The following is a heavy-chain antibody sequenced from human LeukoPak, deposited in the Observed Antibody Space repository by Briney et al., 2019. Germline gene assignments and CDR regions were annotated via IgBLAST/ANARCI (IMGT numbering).Heavy chain of an antibody. Sequence: SETLSLTCAVSGVSISSSNWWSWVRQPPGKGLEWIGEMLHSGSSNYNPSLKSRVTMSVDKSKNHFSLNLTSVTAADTAVYYCARVILAVAATTTYYFDYWGQGALVTVSS. CDR1: GVSISSSNW. CDR3: ARVILAVAATTTYYFDY. J-gene: IGHJ4*02. CDR2: MLHSGSS. D-gene: IGHD6-19*01. V-gene: IGHV4-4*02.